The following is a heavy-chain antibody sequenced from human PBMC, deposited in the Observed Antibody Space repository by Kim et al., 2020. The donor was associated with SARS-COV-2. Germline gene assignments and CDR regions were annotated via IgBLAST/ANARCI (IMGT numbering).Heavy chain of an antibody. J-gene: IGHJ5*02. CDR3: ASRIYTSFDP. V-gene: IGHV3-74*01. Sequence: GGSLRLSCAASGFTFSNYWMHWVRQAPGKGLGWVSHINSDGRRTTYADPVKGRFTVSRDNARNTLYLQMNSLRAEDTAMYYCASRIYTSFDPWGRGTLVTVSS. CDR1: GFTFSNYW. CDR2: INSDGRRT.